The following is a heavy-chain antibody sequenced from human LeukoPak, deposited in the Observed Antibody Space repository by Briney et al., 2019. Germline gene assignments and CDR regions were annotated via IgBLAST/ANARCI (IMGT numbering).Heavy chain of an antibody. CDR2: IWDDGSNK. Sequence: GGSLRLSCAASGFIFSTYGMHWVRQAPGKGLEWVAVIWDDGSNKNYADSVKGRVTISRDNPQNTLHLQMNSLRAEDTAIYYCARDGGRYSFDYWGQGTLVTVSS. V-gene: IGHV3-33*01. D-gene: IGHD3-16*01. J-gene: IGHJ4*02. CDR3: ARDGGRYSFDY. CDR1: GFIFSTYG.